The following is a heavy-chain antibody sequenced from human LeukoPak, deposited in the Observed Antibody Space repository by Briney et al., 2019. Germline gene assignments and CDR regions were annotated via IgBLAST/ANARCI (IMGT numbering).Heavy chain of an antibody. V-gene: IGHV3-7*03. CDR2: VNRDGSET. CDR3: ARNNGMDV. Sequence: GGSLRISCAASGFALSSHWMTWVRQVPGRGPEWVANVNRDGSETYYLDSVKGRFTISKDNAKNSLYLQMNSLRAEDTALYHCARNNGMDVWGQGTTVIVSS. CDR1: GFALSSHW. J-gene: IGHJ6*02.